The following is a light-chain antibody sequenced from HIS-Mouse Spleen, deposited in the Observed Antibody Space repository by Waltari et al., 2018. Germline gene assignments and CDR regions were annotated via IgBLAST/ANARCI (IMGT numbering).Light chain of an antibody. J-gene: IGLJ2*01. CDR1: AFPKKS. Sequence: SYELTQPPSVSVSPGQTARITCSGDAFPKKSAYWYQQKSGQAPVLVLYEDSKRPSGIPERFSGSSSGTMATLTISGAQVEDEADYYCYSTDSSGNHRVFGGGTKLTVL. CDR2: EDS. CDR3: YSTDSSGNHRV. V-gene: IGLV3-10*01.